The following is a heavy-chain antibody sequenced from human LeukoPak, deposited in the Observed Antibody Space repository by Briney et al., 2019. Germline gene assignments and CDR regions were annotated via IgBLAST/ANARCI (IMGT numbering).Heavy chain of an antibody. CDR1: GGTFSSYA. J-gene: IGHJ4*02. Sequence: SVKVSCKASGGTFSSYAISWVRQAPGQGLEWMGRIIPILGIANYAQKFQGRVTITADKSTSTAYMELSSLRSEDTAVYYCAKHRSPSGNQLLPFDYWGQGTLVTVSS. CDR2: IIPILGIA. V-gene: IGHV1-69*04. D-gene: IGHD2-2*01. CDR3: AKHRSPSGNQLLPFDY.